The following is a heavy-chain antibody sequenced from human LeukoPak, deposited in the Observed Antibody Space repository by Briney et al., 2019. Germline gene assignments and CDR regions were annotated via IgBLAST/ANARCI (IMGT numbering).Heavy chain of an antibody. Sequence: GGSLRLSCAASGFSLRDYSMDWVRQAPGKGLEWVSSISSSSRYTFYVDSVKGRFTISRDNAKNSLYLQMNSLRAEDTAVYYCARDRGGSYDYFDYWGQGTLVTVSS. CDR3: ARDRGGSYDYFDY. J-gene: IGHJ4*02. CDR1: GFSLRDYS. CDR2: ISSSSRYT. V-gene: IGHV3-21*01. D-gene: IGHD1-26*01.